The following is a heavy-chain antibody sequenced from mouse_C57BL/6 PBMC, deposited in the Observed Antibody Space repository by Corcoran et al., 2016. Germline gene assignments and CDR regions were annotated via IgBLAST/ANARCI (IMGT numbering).Heavy chain of an antibody. CDR1: GYTFTTYG. V-gene: IGHV9-3*01. CDR2: INTYSGVP. CDR3: ASSSSWFAY. J-gene: IGHJ3*01. D-gene: IGHD1-1*01. Sequence: QIQLVQSGPELKKPGETVKISCKASGYTFTTYGMSWVKQAPGKGLKWMGWINTYSGVPTYADDFKGRFAFSLETSASTAYLQINNLKNEDTATYFCASSSSWFAYWGQGTLVTVSA.